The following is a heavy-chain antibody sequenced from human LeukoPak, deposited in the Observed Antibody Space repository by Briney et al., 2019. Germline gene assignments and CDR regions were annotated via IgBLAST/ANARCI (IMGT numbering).Heavy chain of an antibody. D-gene: IGHD3-22*01. J-gene: IGHJ6*02. CDR3: ARGSAYYYDSSGYGMDV. CDR2: ISAYNGNT. Sequence: ASVKVSCKASGYTFTNYGISWVRQAPGQGLEWMGWISAYNGNTNYAQKLQGRVTMTTDTSTSTAYMELRSLRSDDTAVYYCARGSAYYYDSSGYGMDVWGQGTTVTVSS. CDR1: GYTFTNYG. V-gene: IGHV1-18*01.